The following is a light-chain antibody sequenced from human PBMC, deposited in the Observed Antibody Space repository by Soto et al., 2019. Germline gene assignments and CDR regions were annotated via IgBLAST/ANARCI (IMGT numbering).Light chain of an antibody. CDR1: QSVSSY. J-gene: IGKJ4*01. Sequence: EIVLTQSPATLSLSPGERATLSCRASQSVSSYLAWYQQKPGQAPRLLIYDASNRATGIPARFSGGGSGTDFTLTISSLEPEDFAVYYCQQRRNWPLTFGGGTKVEIK. CDR2: DAS. V-gene: IGKV3-11*01. CDR3: QQRRNWPLT.